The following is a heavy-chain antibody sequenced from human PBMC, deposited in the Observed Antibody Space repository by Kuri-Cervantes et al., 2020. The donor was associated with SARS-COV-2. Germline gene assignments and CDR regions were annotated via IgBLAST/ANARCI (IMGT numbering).Heavy chain of an antibody. Sequence: SETLSLTCAVYGGSFSDYYWTWIRQPPGKGLEWIGEINHTGSANYNPSLKSRVTISVDTSKNQFSLKLASVTAADTAVYFCARRYNWNDGDYFDYWGQGTLVTVSS. V-gene: IGHV4-34*01. D-gene: IGHD1-20*01. J-gene: IGHJ4*02. CDR3: ARRYNWNDGDYFDY. CDR2: INHTGSA. CDR1: GGSFSDYY.